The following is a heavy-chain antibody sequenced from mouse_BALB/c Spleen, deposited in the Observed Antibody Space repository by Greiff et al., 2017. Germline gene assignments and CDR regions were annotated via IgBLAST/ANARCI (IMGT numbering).Heavy chain of an antibody. V-gene: IGHV5-17*02. D-gene: IGHD2-4*01. CDR2: ISSGSSTI. CDR1: GFTFSSFG. Sequence: VQLKESGGGLVQPGGSRKLSCAASGFTFSSFGMHWVRQAPEKGLEWVAYISSGSSTIYYADTVKGRFTISRDNPKNTLFLQMTSLRSEDTAMYYCARMYDYDGYFDYWGQGTTLTVSS. J-gene: IGHJ2*01. CDR3: ARMYDYDGYFDY.